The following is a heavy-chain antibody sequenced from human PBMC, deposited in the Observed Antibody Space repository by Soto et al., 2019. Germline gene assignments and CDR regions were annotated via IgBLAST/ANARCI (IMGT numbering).Heavy chain of an antibody. V-gene: IGHV4-39*01. CDR2: MSFSGRT. CDR3: ATNSDSHGLYFLH. Sequence: QVQLQESGPGPVRPSETLSLICSVSGVSISDTHCWGWIRQPPGKGLEWVGSMSFSGRTYYNPSLQSGVTISVDSSKNHFSLQLRSVTAADTAIYYCATNSDSHGLYFLHWGQGTLATVSS. D-gene: IGHD3-22*01. CDR1: GVSISDTHC. J-gene: IGHJ4*02.